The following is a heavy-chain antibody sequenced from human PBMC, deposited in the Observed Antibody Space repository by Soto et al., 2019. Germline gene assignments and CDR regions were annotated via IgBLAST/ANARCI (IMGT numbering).Heavy chain of an antibody. Sequence: EVQLVESGGGLVKPGGSLRLSCAASGFTFSSYSMNWVRQAPGKGLEWVSYIRSSSNYIFYADSVKGRFTISRDNAKNSLYVQMNSQRAEEPAVYYSARPAETGTWVTDWDFELWGRGTLVTVSS. J-gene: IGHJ2*01. CDR2: IRSSSNYI. CDR3: ARPAETGTWVTDWDFEL. CDR1: GFTFSSYS. V-gene: IGHV3-21*01. D-gene: IGHD6-19*01.